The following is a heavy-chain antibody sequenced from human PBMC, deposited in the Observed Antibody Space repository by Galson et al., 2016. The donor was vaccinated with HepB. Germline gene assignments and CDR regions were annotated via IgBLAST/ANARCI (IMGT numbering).Heavy chain of an antibody. CDR2: ISYDGSDK. D-gene: IGHD1-7*01. V-gene: IGHV3-30*18. CDR1: GFTFSGFG. J-gene: IGHJ4*02. Sequence: SLRLSCAASGFTFSGFGMHWVRQAPGQGLEWVAIISYDGSDKDYVDSVKGRFTVFRDNSRNTLYLQMNRLRAEDTALYYCAKGADNWNFFDDLGQGTLVTVSS. CDR3: AKGADNWNFFDD.